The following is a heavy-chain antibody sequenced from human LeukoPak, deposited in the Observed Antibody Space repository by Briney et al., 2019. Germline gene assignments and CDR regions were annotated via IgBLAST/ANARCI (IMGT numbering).Heavy chain of an antibody. Sequence: SETLSLTCAVYGGSFSGYYWNWIRQPPGKGLEWIGEFNHSGSTNYNPSLKSRVTISVDTSKNQFSLKLSSVTAADTAVYYCASRRFSSSLGYMDVRGKGTTVTVSS. V-gene: IGHV4-34*01. CDR3: ASRRFSSSLGYMDV. D-gene: IGHD6-13*01. CDR2: FNHSGST. CDR1: GGSFSGYY. J-gene: IGHJ6*03.